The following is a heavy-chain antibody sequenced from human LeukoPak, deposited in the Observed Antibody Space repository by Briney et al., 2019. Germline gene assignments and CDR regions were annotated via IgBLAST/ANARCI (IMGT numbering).Heavy chain of an antibody. CDR2: IYYSGST. CDR1: GGSISSYY. Sequence: SETLSLTCTVSGGSISSYYWSWIRQPPGKGLEWIGYIYYSGSTNYNPSLKSRVTISVDTSKNQFSLKLSSVTAADTAVYYCARDLTGEFDYWGQETLVTVSS. J-gene: IGHJ4*02. V-gene: IGHV4-59*01. D-gene: IGHD7-27*01. CDR3: ARDLTGEFDY.